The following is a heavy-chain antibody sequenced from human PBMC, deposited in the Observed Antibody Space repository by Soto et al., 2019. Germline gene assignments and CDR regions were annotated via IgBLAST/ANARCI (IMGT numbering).Heavy chain of an antibody. Sequence: QVQLQESGPGLVKPSETLSLTCTVSGGSISSYYWSWIRQPAGKGLEWIGRIYTSGSTNYNPSLKSRVTMSVDTSKNQFSLKLSSVTAADTAVYYCARDLHSSGYDAFDIWVQGTMVTVSS. D-gene: IGHD6-19*01. V-gene: IGHV4-4*07. CDR3: ARDLHSSGYDAFDI. CDR1: GGSISSYY. CDR2: IYTSGST. J-gene: IGHJ3*02.